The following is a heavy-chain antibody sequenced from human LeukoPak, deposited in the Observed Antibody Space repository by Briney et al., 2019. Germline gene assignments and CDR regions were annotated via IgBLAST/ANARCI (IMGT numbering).Heavy chain of an antibody. CDR2: ITPIFGTA. J-gene: IGHJ4*02. CDR1: GGTFNNYA. CDR3: ARAGIVGATPPDY. D-gene: IGHD1-26*01. Sequence: SVKVSCKASGGTFNNYAFNWVRQAPGQGLEWMGGITPIFGTANYAQKFQGRVTITADESTSTAYMELSSLRSEDTAVYYCARAGIVGATPPDYWGQGTLVTVSS. V-gene: IGHV1-69*01.